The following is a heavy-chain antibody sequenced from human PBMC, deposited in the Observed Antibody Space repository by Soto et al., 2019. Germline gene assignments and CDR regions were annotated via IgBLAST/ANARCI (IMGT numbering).Heavy chain of an antibody. V-gene: IGHV3-23*01. CDR2: ISGSGSDT. J-gene: IGHJ4*02. CDR1: GFTFRSYV. CDR3: GKMAWLGDLACHDY. Sequence: EVQLLESGGGLVQPGGSLRLSCAASGFTFRSYVMSWVRQAPGKGLEWLSTISGSGSDTYYADSVRGRFAISRDNSKNTLYLQMDSLGAEDMAVYYCGKMAWLGDLACHDYWGQGTLVTVSS. D-gene: IGHD3-10*01.